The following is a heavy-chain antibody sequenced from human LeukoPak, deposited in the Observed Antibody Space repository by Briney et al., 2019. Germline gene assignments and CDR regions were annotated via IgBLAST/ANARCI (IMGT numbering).Heavy chain of an antibody. J-gene: IGHJ6*02. CDR3: ARDQARHDSSGYYDYYYYYYGMDV. V-gene: IGHV3-66*01. CDR2: IYSGGST. CDR1: GFTVSSNY. D-gene: IGHD3-22*01. Sequence: GGSLRLSCAASGFTVSSNYMSWVRQAPGKGLEWVSVIYSGGSTYYADSVKGSFTISRDNSKNTLYLQMNSLRAEDTAVYYCARDQARHDSSGYYDYYYYYYGMDVWGQGTTVTVSS.